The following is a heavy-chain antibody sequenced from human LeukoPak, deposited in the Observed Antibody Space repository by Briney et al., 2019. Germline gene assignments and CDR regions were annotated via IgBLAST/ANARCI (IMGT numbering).Heavy chain of an antibody. CDR1: GFTFTNYG. Sequence: GGSLRLSCAASGFTFTNYGFHWIRQAPGKGLEWVANINPDGRTTNYVDSVKGRFTISRDNAKSSLYLQMNSLRAEDTAVYYCATDRGYLTFDYWGQGTLVTVSS. V-gene: IGHV3-7*01. D-gene: IGHD1-1*01. J-gene: IGHJ4*02. CDR3: ATDRGYLTFDY. CDR2: INPDGRTT.